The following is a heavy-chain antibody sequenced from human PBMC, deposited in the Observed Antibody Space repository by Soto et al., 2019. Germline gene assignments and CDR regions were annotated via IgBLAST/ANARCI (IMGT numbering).Heavy chain of an antibody. D-gene: IGHD3-10*01. CDR3: ARAMGGGGFSMVRVFAP. CDR1: DGSSISGDYY. CDR2: IYYGGTS. J-gene: IGHJ5*02. Sequence: TLSLTYTVTDGSSISGDYYCSLIRQPPGKGLEWIGYIYYGGTSYYTPSLKSRVTISVDTSKNQFSWMLSSVTAVDMAVYDCARAMGGGGFSMVRVFAPWGQGSLVTV. V-gene: IGHV4-30-4*01.